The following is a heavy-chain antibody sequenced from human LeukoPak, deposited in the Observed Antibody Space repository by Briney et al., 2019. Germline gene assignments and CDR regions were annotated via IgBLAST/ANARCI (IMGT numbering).Heavy chain of an antibody. J-gene: IGHJ3*02. D-gene: IGHD3-3*01. V-gene: IGHV3-30*03. CDR2: ISYDGSNK. CDR1: GFTFSSYG. Sequence: GGSLRLSCAASGFTFSSYGMHWVRQAPGKGLEWVAVISYDGSNKYYADSVKGRFTISRDNSKNTLYLQMNSLRAEDTAVYYCARGYMRGFLEWLYSLRDAFDIWGQGTMVTVSS. CDR3: ARGYMRGFLEWLYSLRDAFDI.